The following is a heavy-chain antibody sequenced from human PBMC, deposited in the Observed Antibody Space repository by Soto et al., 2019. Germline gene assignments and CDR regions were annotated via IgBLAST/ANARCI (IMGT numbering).Heavy chain of an antibody. D-gene: IGHD3-9*01. CDR2: ISGSGGST. CDR1: GFTFSSYA. V-gene: IGHV3-23*01. CDR3: AKSHYDILTGHPVVGFDY. Sequence: EVQLLESGGGLVQPGGSLRLSCAASGFTFSSYAMSWVRQAPGKGLEWVSAISGSGGSTYYADSVKGRFTISRDNSKNRLYLQMNSLRAEDTAVYYCAKSHYDILTGHPVVGFDYWGQGTLVTVSS. J-gene: IGHJ4*02.